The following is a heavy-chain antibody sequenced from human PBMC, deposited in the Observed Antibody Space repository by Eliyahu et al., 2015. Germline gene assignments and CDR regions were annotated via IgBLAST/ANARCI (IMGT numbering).Heavy chain of an antibody. CDR2: FSTTSNYM. V-gene: IGHV3-21*01. Sequence: EVQLVESGGGLVKPGESLRLSCAASGFTFSDYSMNWVRQAPGKGLEWVAGFSTTSNYMYYADSVRGRFTISTDRAKNSVFLQMNSLRAEDTALYYCARCLGGYEGSVFFYFYYGMDVWGQGSTVTVSS. J-gene: IGHJ6*02. D-gene: IGHD5-12*01. CDR1: GFTFSDYS. CDR3: ARCLGGYEGSVFFYFYYGMDV.